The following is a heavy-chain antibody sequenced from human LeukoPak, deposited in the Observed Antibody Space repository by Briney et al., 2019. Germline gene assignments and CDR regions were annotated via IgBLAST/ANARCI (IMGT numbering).Heavy chain of an antibody. J-gene: IGHJ3*02. CDR1: GFTFSSYA. CDR3: AKDGGGHNYDFWSGYNAFDI. V-gene: IGHV3-23*01. D-gene: IGHD3-3*01. CDR2: ISGSGGST. Sequence: GGSLRLSCAASGFTFSSYAMSWVRQAPGKGLEWVSAISGSGGSTYYADSVKGRFTISRDNSKNTLYLQMNSLRAEDTAVYYCAKDGGGHNYDFWSGYNAFDIWGQGTMVTVSS.